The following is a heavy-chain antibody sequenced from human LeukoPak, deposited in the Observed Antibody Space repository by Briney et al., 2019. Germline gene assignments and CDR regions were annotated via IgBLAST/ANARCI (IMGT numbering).Heavy chain of an antibody. J-gene: IGHJ3*02. D-gene: IGHD3-22*01. CDR1: GASISSYY. CDR3: AKSNGYCLVDI. V-gene: IGHV4-59*01. CDR2: IYYSGRT. Sequence: PSETLSLTCTVSGASISSYYWSWIRQSPGKGLEWIGYIYYSGRTNYNPSLKSRVTISVDTSKNQFPLKLASATAADTAVYYCAKSNGYCLVDIWGQGTMVTVSS.